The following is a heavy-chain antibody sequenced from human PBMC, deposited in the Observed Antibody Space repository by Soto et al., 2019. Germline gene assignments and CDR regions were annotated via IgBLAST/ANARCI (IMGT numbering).Heavy chain of an antibody. V-gene: IGHV3-11*06. CDR1: GFPFSDYY. CDR3: VRGGGGGLFEH. J-gene: IGHJ4*02. Sequence: GGSLRLSCPTSGFPFSDYYMSWIRQAPGKGLEWLSHISPKSTYRNYADSVKGRFTISRGNTKSSLFLQMNSLGVEDTAVYYCVRGGGGGLFEHWGQGVLVTVSS. D-gene: IGHD2-21*01. CDR2: ISPKSTYR.